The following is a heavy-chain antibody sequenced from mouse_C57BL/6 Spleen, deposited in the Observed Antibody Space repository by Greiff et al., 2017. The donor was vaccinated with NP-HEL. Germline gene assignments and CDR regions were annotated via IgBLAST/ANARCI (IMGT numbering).Heavy chain of an antibody. V-gene: IGHV1-76*01. J-gene: IGHJ3*01. Sequence: QVQLKQSGAELVRPGASVKLSCKASGYTFTDYYINWVKQRPGQGLEWIARIYPGSGNTYYNEKFKGKATLTAEKSSSTAYMQLSSLTSEDSAVYFCARSSSYAWFAYWGQGTLVTVSA. CDR2: IYPGSGNT. CDR3: ARSSSYAWFAY. CDR1: GYTFTDYY. D-gene: IGHD1-1*01.